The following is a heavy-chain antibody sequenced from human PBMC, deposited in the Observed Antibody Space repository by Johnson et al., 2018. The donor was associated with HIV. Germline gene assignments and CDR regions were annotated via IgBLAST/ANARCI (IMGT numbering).Heavy chain of an antibody. J-gene: IGHJ3*02. D-gene: IGHD4-23*01. V-gene: IGHV3-30*04. CDR3: ARVTLVLDI. Sequence: VQLVESGGGLVQPGGSLRLSCAASGFTFSSYAMHWVRQAPGKGLEWVAVISYDGSNKYYADSVKGRFTISRDNSKNTLYLQMNSLRAEDTAVYYCARVTLVLDIWGQGTMVTVSS. CDR2: ISYDGSNK. CDR1: GFTFSSYA.